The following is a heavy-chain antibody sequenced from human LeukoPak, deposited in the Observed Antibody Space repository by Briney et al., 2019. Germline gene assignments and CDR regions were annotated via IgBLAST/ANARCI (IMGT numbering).Heavy chain of an antibody. CDR1: GFTISPYW. CDR3: ARENTAVPGGDC. D-gene: IGHD5-18*01. V-gene: IGHV3-7*01. CDR2: IKQDGSEK. Sequence: GGSLRLSCAASGFTISPYWMSWVRQAPGKGLEWVANIKQDGSEKYYVDSVKGRLAISRDNAKNSVYLQMNGLRAEDTAVYYCARENTAVPGGDCWGQGTLVTVSS. J-gene: IGHJ4*02.